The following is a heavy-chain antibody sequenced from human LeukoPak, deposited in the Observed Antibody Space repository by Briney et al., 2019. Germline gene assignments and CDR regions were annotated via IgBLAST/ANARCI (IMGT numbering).Heavy chain of an antibody. D-gene: IGHD2-15*01. J-gene: IGHJ6*01. CDR2: ISDSDGST. V-gene: IGHV3-64D*09. Sequence: GGPLTLSCSACGLPFSSYAMHWLRQAPGKGLEDVSAISDSDGSTYYADSVKGRFTISRDNSKDPLYLQMSSLRAEGPAVYFWVRGYSFGPFGRDVWGEGTTVTVCS. CDR3: VRGYSFGPFGRDV. CDR1: GLPFSSYA.